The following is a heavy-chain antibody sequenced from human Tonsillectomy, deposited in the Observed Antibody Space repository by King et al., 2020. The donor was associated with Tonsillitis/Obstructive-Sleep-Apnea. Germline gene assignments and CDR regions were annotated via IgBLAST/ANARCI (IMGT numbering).Heavy chain of an antibody. CDR2: IDPSDSYT. V-gene: IGHV5-10-1*03. CDR3: AIQGGNGPEYFQH. Sequence: QLVQSGAEVKKPGESLRISCKGSGYSFTSYWISWVRQMPGKGREWMGRIDPSDSYTNYSPSFQGHVTISADKSISTAYLQWSSLNASDTAMYYCAIQGGNGPEYFQHWGQGTLVTVSS. D-gene: IGHD3-16*01. CDR1: GYSFTSYW. J-gene: IGHJ1*01.